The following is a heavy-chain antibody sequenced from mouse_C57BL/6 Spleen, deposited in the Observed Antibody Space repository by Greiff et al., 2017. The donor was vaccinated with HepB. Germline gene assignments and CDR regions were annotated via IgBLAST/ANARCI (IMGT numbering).Heavy chain of an antibody. CDR3: AREEITTVVATGFDY. J-gene: IGHJ2*01. V-gene: IGHV5-4*01. D-gene: IGHD1-1*01. Sequence: EVHLVESGGGLVKPGGSLKLSCAASGFTFSSYAMSWVRQTPEKRLEWVATISDGGSYTYYPDNVKGRFTISRDNAKNNLYLQMSHLKSEDTAMYYCAREEITTVVATGFDYWGQGTTLTVSS. CDR1: GFTFSSYA. CDR2: ISDGGSYT.